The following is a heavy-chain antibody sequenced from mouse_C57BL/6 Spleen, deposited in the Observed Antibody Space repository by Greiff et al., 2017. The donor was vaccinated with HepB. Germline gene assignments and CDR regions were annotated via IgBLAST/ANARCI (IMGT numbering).Heavy chain of an antibody. CDR2: IYPGDGDT. CDR3: ARGSDDYGSSD. Sequence: VQLQQSGAELVKPGASVKISCKASGYAFRSYWMNWVKQRPGKGLEWIGQIYPGDGDTNYNGKFKGKATLTADKSSSTAYMQLSSLTSEDSAVYVGARGSDDYGSSDWGQGTTLTVAS. CDR1: GYAFRSYW. V-gene: IGHV1-80*01. J-gene: IGHJ2*01. D-gene: IGHD1-1*01.